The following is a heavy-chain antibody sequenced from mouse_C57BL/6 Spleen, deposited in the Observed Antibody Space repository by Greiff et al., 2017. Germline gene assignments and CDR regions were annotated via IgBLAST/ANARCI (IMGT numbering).Heavy chain of an antibody. V-gene: IGHV3-6*01. CDR1: GYSITSGYY. CDR2: ISYDGSN. CDR3: ARRQDYDSYYFDY. Sequence: EVQLKESGPGLVKPSQSLSLTCSVTGYSITSGYYWNWIRQFPGNKLEWMGYISYDGSNNYNPSLKNRISITRDTSKNQFFLKLNSVTTEDTATYYCARRQDYDSYYFDYWGQGTTLTVSS. D-gene: IGHD2-4*01. J-gene: IGHJ2*01.